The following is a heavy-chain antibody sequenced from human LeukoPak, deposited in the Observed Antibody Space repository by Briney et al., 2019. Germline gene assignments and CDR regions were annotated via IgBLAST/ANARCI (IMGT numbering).Heavy chain of an antibody. Sequence: GASVKASCKASGYTFTGYYMHWVRQAPGQGLEWMGWINPNSGGTNYAQKFQGWVTMTRDTSISTAYMELSRLRSDDTAVYYCARAMVRGNEFDYWGQGTLVTVSS. CDR1: GYTFTGYY. CDR3: ARAMVRGNEFDY. J-gene: IGHJ4*02. CDR2: INPNSGGT. D-gene: IGHD3-10*01. V-gene: IGHV1-2*04.